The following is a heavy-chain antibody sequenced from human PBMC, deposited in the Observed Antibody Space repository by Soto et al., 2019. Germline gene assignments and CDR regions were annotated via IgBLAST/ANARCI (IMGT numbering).Heavy chain of an antibody. CDR3: ARDSGSSGYFDN. Sequence: QVQLVQSGAEVKKPGASVKVSCKASGYTFTSYGVSWVRQAPGRGLEWMGWISAYNGNTNYAQKFQGRVTMTTDTATSTAYMELTSLTSDDTAVYSRARDSGSSGYFDNWGQGTLVTVSS. CDR2: ISAYNGNT. J-gene: IGHJ4*02. V-gene: IGHV1-18*04. CDR1: GYTFTSYG. D-gene: IGHD3-22*01.